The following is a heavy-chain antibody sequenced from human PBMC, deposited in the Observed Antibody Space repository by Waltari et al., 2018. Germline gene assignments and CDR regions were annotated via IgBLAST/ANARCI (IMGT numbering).Heavy chain of an antibody. V-gene: IGHV1-2*06. CDR2: INPYSGGT. Sequence: QVQLVQSGAGVKKPGASVKVSCKASGDPFTGYYMHWVRHAPGQGIYWRGRINPYSGGTNYAQKFPGRVTMTRYTSISTAYMELSRLRSDDTAVYYCARSWFRSPDRFWYFDLWGRGTLVTVSS. J-gene: IGHJ2*01. CDR1: GDPFTGYY. D-gene: IGHD3-10*01. CDR3: ARSWFRSPDRFWYFDL.